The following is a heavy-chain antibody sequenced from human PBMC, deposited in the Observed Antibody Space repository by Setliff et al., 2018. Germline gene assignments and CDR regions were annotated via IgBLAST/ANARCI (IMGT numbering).Heavy chain of an antibody. CDR2: IDSDGSVT. D-gene: IGHD6-19*01. CDR3: ARGTSGWYPHDY. CDR1: GFTFSNYW. J-gene: IGHJ4*02. Sequence: GGSLRLSCAASGFTFSNYWMHWVRQAPGKGLVWVSRIDSDGSVTNYADSVGGRFIISRDNAKNALYLQMNSLRGEDTAVYYCARGTSGWYPHDYWGQGTLVTVSS. V-gene: IGHV3-74*01.